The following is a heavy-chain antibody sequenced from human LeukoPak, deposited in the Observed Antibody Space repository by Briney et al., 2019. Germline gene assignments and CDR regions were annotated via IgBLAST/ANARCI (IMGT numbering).Heavy chain of an antibody. CDR3: AKSTESSGWYDS. D-gene: IGHD6-19*01. CDR2: IYYSGST. J-gene: IGHJ5*01. CDR1: GGSISSGDYY. Sequence: KSSETLSLTCTVSGGSISSGDYYWSWIRQPPGKGLEWIGYIYYSGSTYYNPSLKSRVTISVDTSKNQFSLKLSSVTAADTAVYYCAKSTESSGWYDSWGQGTLVTVSS. V-gene: IGHV4-30-4*01.